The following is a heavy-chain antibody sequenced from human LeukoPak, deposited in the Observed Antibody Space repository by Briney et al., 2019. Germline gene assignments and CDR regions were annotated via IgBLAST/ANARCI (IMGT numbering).Heavy chain of an antibody. D-gene: IGHD6-13*01. CDR1: GGSLGTYY. V-gene: IGHV4-59*01. Sequence: SETLSLTCSVSGGSLGTYYWSWIRQPPGKGLEWIGYIYYSGSTNYNPSLKSRVTISVDTSKNQFSLKLSSVTAADTAVYYCARGIAAAGTGYDYWGQGTLVTVSS. CDR2: IYYSGST. CDR3: ARGIAAAGTGYDY. J-gene: IGHJ4*02.